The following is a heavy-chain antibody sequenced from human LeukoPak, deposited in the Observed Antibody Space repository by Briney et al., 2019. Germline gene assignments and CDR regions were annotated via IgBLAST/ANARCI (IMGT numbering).Heavy chain of an antibody. D-gene: IGHD2-2*01. J-gene: IGHJ5*02. V-gene: IGHV3-9*01. CDR1: GFTFDDYA. CDR2: ISWNSGSI. CDR3: AKGLDIVVVPAAADA. Sequence: GGSLRLSCVASGFTFDDYAMHWVRQAPGKGLEWVSGISWNSGSIGYADSVKGRFTISRDNAKNSLYLQMNSLRAEDTALYYCAKGLDIVVVPAAADAWGQGTLVTVSS.